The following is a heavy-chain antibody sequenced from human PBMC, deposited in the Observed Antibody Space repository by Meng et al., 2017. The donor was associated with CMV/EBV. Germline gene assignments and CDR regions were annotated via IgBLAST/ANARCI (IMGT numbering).Heavy chain of an antibody. D-gene: IGHD6-13*01. Sequence: SGPTLVKPTQTLTLTCTFSGFSLSTSGMCVSWVRQPPGKALEWLALIDWDDDKYYSTSLKTRLTISKDTSKNQVVLTMTNMDPVDTATYYCARITLYSSSWPSFDPWGQGTLVTVPQ. CDR1: GFSLSTSGMC. CDR2: IDWDDDK. J-gene: IGHJ5*02. CDR3: ARITLYSSSWPSFDP. V-gene: IGHV2-70*20.